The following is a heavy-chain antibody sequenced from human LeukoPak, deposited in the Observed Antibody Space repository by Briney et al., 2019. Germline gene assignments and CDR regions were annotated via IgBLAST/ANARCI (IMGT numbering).Heavy chain of an antibody. J-gene: IGHJ4*02. D-gene: IGHD6-13*01. CDR3: ARLRSAAEDRHFDY. CDR2: IYPGDSDT. CDR1: GYNFTNYW. V-gene: IGHV5-51*01. Sequence: GESLKISCKGSGYNFTNYWIGWVRQMPGKGLEWMGIIYPGDSDTRYSPSFQGQVTISADKSISTAYLQWSSLKASDTAMYYCARLRSAAEDRHFDYWGQGTLVTVSS.